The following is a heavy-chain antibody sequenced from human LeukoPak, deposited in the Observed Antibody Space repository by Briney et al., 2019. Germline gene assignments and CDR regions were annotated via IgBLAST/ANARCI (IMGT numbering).Heavy chain of an antibody. J-gene: IGHJ6*03. V-gene: IGHV3-7*01. Sequence: GGSLRLSCAASGFTFSSYWMSWVRQAPGKGLEWVANIKQDGSEKYYVDSVKGRFTISRDNAKNSPYLQMNSLRAEDTAVYYCARGLTPITIFGVVSGYYYYYMDVWGKGTTVTVSS. D-gene: IGHD3-3*01. CDR1: GFTFSSYW. CDR3: ARGLTPITIFGVVSGYYYYYMDV. CDR2: IKQDGSEK.